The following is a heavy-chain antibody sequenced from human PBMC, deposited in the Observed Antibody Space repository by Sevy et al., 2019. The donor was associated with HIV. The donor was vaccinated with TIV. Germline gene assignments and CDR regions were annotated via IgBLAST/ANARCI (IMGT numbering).Heavy chain of an antibody. CDR2: TRNKANSYTT. Sequence: GGSLRLSCAASGFTFSDHYMDWVRQAPGKGLEWVGRTRNKANSYTTEYAASVKGRFTISRDDSKNSLYLQMNSLKTEDTAVYYCARGRSAAGYNDYWGQRTLVTVSS. CDR3: ARGRSAAGYNDY. V-gene: IGHV3-72*01. D-gene: IGHD6-13*01. J-gene: IGHJ4*02. CDR1: GFTFSDHY.